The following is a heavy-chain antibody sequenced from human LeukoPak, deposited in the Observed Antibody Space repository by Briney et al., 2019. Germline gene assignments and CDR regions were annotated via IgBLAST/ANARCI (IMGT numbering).Heavy chain of an antibody. CDR2: VKSKTDGGTT. J-gene: IGHJ4*02. Sequence: GGSLRLSCAVSGFTFSDAWMSWVRQAPGKGLEWVGRVKSKTDGGTTDYAAPVKGRFTISRDDSKTTVYVQMNSLRTEDTAVYYCATLRRGYWGQGTLVTVSS. CDR3: ATLRRGY. V-gene: IGHV3-15*01. CDR1: GFTFSDAW.